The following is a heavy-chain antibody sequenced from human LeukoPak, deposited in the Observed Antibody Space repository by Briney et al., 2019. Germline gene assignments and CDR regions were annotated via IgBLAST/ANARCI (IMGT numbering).Heavy chain of an antibody. CDR2: IYHSGST. V-gene: IGHV4-38-2*02. CDR3: ARRAGGYSHPYDY. J-gene: IGHJ4*02. Sequence: SETLSLTCTVPAYSISSGYYWGWIRPPPGKGLEWIGSIYHSGSTYYNPSLKSRVTISVDTSKNQFSLKLSSVTAADTAVYYCARRAGGYSHPYDYWGQGVLVTVSS. CDR1: AYSISSGYY. D-gene: IGHD4-23*01.